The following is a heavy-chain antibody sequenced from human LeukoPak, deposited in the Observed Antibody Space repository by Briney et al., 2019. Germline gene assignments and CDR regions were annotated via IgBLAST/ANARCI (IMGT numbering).Heavy chain of an antibody. J-gene: IGHJ4*02. CDR3: AKGSAGYSSSSVDY. Sequence: PGGSLRLSCAASGFTFDDYAMHWVRQAPGKGLEWVSGISWNSGSIGYADSVKGRFTISRDNAKNSLYLQMNSLRAEDMALYYCAKGSAGYSSSSVDYWGQGTLVTVSS. CDR1: GFTFDDYA. V-gene: IGHV3-9*03. CDR2: ISWNSGSI. D-gene: IGHD6-6*01.